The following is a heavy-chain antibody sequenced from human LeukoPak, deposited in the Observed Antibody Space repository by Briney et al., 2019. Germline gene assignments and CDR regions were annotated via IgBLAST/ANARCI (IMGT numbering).Heavy chain of an antibody. CDR2: ISYDGSNK. CDR3: GGSDDPYYMDV. Sequence: QPGRSLRLSCAASGFTFSSYGMHWVRQAPGKGLEWVAVISYDGSNKYYADSVKGRFTISRDNSKNTLYLQMNSLRPEDSAVYFGGGSDDPYYMDVWGKGTTVTVSS. D-gene: IGHD3-10*01. J-gene: IGHJ6*03. CDR1: GFTFSSYG. V-gene: IGHV3-30*03.